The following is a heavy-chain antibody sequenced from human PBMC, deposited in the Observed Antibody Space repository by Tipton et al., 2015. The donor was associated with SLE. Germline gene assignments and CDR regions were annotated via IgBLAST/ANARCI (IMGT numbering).Heavy chain of an antibody. D-gene: IGHD6-19*01. J-gene: IGHJ4*02. CDR1: GGSISSSSNY. Sequence: TLSLTCTVSGGSISSSSNYWSWIRQPPGKGLEWIGYIYYSGSTNYNPSLKSRVTISGDTSKNQFSLRVSSVTAADTAVYYCARRVRGGWYDYWGQGTLVTVSS. CDR3: ARRVRGGWYDY. V-gene: IGHV4-61*05. CDR2: IYYSGST.